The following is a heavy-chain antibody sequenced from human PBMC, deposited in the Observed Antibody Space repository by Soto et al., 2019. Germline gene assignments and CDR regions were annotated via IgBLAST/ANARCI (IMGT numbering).Heavy chain of an antibody. CDR2: INPSGGST. Sequence: VASVKVSCKASGYTFTSYYMHWVRQAPGQGLEWMGIINPSGGSTSYAQKFQGRVTMTRDTSTSTVYMELSSLRSEDTAVYYCARERRITMVISGMDVWGQGTTVTVSS. CDR1: GYTFTSYY. D-gene: IGHD3-10*01. V-gene: IGHV1-46*01. J-gene: IGHJ6*02. CDR3: ARERRITMVISGMDV.